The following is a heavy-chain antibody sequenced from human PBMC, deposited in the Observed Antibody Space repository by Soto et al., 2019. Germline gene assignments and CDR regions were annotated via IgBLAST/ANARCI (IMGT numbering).Heavy chain of an antibody. CDR1: GLTFTRHA. D-gene: IGHD6-13*01. CDR3: AGERETSSWFLSGFEY. J-gene: IGHJ4*02. V-gene: IGHV3-30-3*01. CDR2: ISDDGSKK. Sequence: QVQLVESGGGVVQPGRSLRLSCSTSGLTFTRHAMHWVRQVPGKGLEWVAAISDDGSKKHYVDSVKGRVSISRDKSRNTVDLQMNSLRVQDTAFYFCAGERETSSWFLSGFEYWGQGTPVTVSS.